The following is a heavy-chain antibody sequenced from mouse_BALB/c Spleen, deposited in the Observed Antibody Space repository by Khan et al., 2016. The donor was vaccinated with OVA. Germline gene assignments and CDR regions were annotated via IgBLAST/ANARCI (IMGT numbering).Heavy chain of an antibody. Sequence: QVQLKQSGAELVKPGASVRLSCKASGYTFTSYYLYWVKQTPGQGLEWIGDINPSNGGTNFTEKFKSKVTLTVDKSSSTAYMQLSSLTSEDTAVYYCTRSGYGTFAYWGQGTLVTVSA. CDR1: GYTFTSYY. V-gene: IGHV1S81*02. J-gene: IGHJ3*01. CDR2: INPSNGGT. D-gene: IGHD2-1*01. CDR3: TRSGYGTFAY.